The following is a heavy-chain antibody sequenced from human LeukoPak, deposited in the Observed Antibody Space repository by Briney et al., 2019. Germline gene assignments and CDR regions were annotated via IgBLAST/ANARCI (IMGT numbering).Heavy chain of an antibody. D-gene: IGHD3-10*01. J-gene: IGHJ4*02. V-gene: IGHV3-30*04. CDR1: GFTFNTYP. Sequence: GGSLRLSCAASGFTFNTYPMHWVRQAPGKVLEWVAAISYDGGNKYYADSVKGRFTISRDNSKNTLYLQMNSLRAEDTAVYYCAKGWGLLWFGEGYYFDYWGQGTLVTVSS. CDR2: ISYDGGNK. CDR3: AKGWGLLWFGEGYYFDY.